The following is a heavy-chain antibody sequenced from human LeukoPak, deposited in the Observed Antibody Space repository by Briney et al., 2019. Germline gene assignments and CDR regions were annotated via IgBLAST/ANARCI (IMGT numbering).Heavy chain of an antibody. V-gene: IGHV1-69*13. CDR3: ARAPGSRLNYYGMDV. CDR2: IIPIFGTA. J-gene: IGHJ6*02. D-gene: IGHD2-21*02. Sequence: VASVKVSCKASGGTLSSYAISWVRQAPGQGLEWMGGIIPIFGTANYAQKFQGRVTITADESTSTAYMELSSLRSEDTAVYYCARAPGSRLNYYGMDVWGQGTTVTVSS. CDR1: GGTLSSYA.